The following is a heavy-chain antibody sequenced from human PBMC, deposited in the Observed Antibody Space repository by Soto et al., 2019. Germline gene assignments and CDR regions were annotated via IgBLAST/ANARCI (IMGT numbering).Heavy chain of an antibody. CDR1: GFSLSTNGVG. J-gene: IGHJ4*03. CDR3: AHRQAYNYDD. Sequence: SGPTLVNPTQTLTLTCTFSGFSLSTNGVGVGWIRQPPGKALEWLALIYWSDDKRYSPSLKRRLTVTKDTSKNQVVLTMTNMDPVDTATYYCAHRQAYNYDDWGQGILVTVSS. V-gene: IGHV2-5*01. D-gene: IGHD3-16*01. CDR2: IYWSDDK.